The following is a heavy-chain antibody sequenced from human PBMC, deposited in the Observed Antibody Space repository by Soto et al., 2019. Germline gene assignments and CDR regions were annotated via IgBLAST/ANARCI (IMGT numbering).Heavy chain of an antibody. CDR1: GDSIRNGYY. CDR3: ARDVDWFAP. J-gene: IGHJ5*02. CDR2: IFHSGIT. Sequence: XASLSLTCAVSGDSIRNGYYWCWIRQPPGKGLEWIGSIFHSGITHYNPSLKSRVTISVHPSKNQFSLRLTSVTAADTAVYYCARDVDWFAPWGQGILVTVSS. V-gene: IGHV4-38-2*02.